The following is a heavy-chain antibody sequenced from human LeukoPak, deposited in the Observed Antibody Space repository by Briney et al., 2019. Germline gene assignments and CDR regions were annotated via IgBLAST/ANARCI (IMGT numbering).Heavy chain of an antibody. V-gene: IGHV3-30*04. J-gene: IGHJ6*02. CDR1: GFTFSSYA. Sequence: PGRSLRLSCAASGFTFSSYAMHWVRQAPGKGLEWVAVISYDGSNKYYADSVKGRFTISRDNSKNTLYLQMNSLGAEDTAVYYCARSPQGSSRLRYFDEYGMDVWGQGTTVTVSS. CDR3: ARSPQGSSRLRYFDEYGMDV. CDR2: ISYDGSNK. D-gene: IGHD3-9*01.